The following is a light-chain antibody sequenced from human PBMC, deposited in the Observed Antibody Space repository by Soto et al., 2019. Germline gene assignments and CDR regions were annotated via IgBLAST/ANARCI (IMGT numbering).Light chain of an antibody. J-gene: IGKJ1*01. V-gene: IGKV1-5*01. CDR1: QIINIW. CDR2: DAT. Sequence: DIQMTQSPSTLSASVGDRVTITFRASQIINIWLAWHQQRPGKAPKVLIYDATTLESGVPSRFSGSRSGTEFTLTISSLQPDDFATYYCQQYHTYWTFGQGTKVDIK. CDR3: QQYHTYWT.